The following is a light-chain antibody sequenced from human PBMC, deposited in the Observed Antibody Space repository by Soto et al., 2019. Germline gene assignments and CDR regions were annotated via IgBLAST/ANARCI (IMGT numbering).Light chain of an antibody. J-gene: IGLJ2*01. CDR2: EGS. CDR3: CSYAGSSTVV. V-gene: IGLV2-23*01. Sequence: QSALTQPASVSGSPGQSITISCTGTSSDVGSYNLVSWYQQHPGKAPKLMIYEGSKRPSGVSNRLSGSKSGNTASLTISGLQAEEEADYYCCSYAGSSTVVFGGGTNLAVL. CDR1: SSDVGSYNL.